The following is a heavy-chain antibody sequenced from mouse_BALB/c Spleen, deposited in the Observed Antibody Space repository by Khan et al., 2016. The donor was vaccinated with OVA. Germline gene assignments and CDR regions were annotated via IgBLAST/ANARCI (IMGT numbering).Heavy chain of an antibody. D-gene: IGHD1-1*01. CDR1: GYTFINYW. Sequence: LEESGAELVKPGASVKMSCKASGYTFINYWILWVKQRPGQGLEWIGYINPSTGYTEYNQNFKDKATLTVDKSSSTAYLQLSSLTSEDSAVVYYSRRGLRWDFDYWGQGTTLTVSS. CDR2: INPSTGYT. V-gene: IGHV1-7*01. J-gene: IGHJ2*01. CDR3: SRRGLRWDFDY.